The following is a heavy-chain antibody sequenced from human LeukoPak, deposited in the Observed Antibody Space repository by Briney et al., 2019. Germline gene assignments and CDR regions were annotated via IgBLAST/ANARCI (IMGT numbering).Heavy chain of an antibody. CDR1: GFTFSSFG. Sequence: GGSLRLSCAASGFTFSSFGMHWVRQAPGKGLEWVAFIQYDGTNKYYADSVKGRFTISRDNSRNTLYLQINSLRAEDTAVYYCAKDEEGDYGANPPGSWGQGTMVTVSS. V-gene: IGHV3-30*02. J-gene: IGHJ3*01. D-gene: IGHD4-23*01. CDR2: IQYDGTNK. CDR3: AKDEEGDYGANPPGS.